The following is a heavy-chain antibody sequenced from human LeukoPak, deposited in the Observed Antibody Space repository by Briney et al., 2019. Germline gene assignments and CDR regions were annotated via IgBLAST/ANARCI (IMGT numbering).Heavy chain of an antibody. V-gene: IGHV1-18*01. D-gene: IGHD4-23*01. CDR3: ARDRGRDYGGNSAFDY. J-gene: IGHJ4*02. Sequence: ASVKVSCKASGYTFTSYGISWVRQAPGQGLEWMGWISAYSGNTNYAQKLQGRVTMTTDTSTSTAYMELRSLRSDDTAVYYCARDRGRDYGGNSAFDYWGQGTLVTVSS. CDR1: GYTFTSYG. CDR2: ISAYSGNT.